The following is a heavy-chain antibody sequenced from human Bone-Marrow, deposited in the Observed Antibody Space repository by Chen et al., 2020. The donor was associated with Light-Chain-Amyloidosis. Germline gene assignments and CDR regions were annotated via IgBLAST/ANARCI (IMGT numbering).Heavy chain of an antibody. D-gene: IGHD2-15*01. Sequence: QVQLEQSGAEVKKPGSSVKVSCRAPGDAFNSYAISWVRQAPGHGFEWLGGIVPVFPTPNYAQSFQGRVTITAVESTRTVYMELRSLRTDDTAIYFCARGTPPLPRYCSGVNCFKRAFDIWGQGTLVTVSS. CDR1: GDAFNSYA. J-gene: IGHJ3*02. CDR2: IVPVFPTP. CDR3: ARGTPPLPRYCSGVNCFKRAFDI. V-gene: IGHV1-69*01.